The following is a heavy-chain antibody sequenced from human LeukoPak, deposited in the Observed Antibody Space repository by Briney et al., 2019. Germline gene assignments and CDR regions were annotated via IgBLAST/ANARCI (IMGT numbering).Heavy chain of an antibody. Sequence: GGSLRLSCAASGFTFSSYEMNWVRQAPGKGLEWVSYISSSGSTIYYADSVKGRFTISRDNSKNTLYLQMNSLRAEDTAVYYCAKDLKYYGSGSYDLDYWGQGTLVTVSS. CDR3: AKDLKYYGSGSYDLDY. D-gene: IGHD3-10*01. J-gene: IGHJ4*02. CDR1: GFTFSSYE. V-gene: IGHV3-48*03. CDR2: ISSSGSTI.